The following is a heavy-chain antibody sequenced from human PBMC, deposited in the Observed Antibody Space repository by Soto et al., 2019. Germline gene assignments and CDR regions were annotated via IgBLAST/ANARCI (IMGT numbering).Heavy chain of an antibody. V-gene: IGHV4-59*08. Sequence: PSETLSLTCPVSGASITTFHWSWIRQPPGKGLEWLGYISNSGSTNYNPSLKSRVYISVDTSRNQFSLKLTSVTAADTAVYYCARYLRLDATSYDFWSGYFFDYWGQGALVTVSS. D-gene: IGHD3-3*01. CDR2: ISNSGST. CDR1: GASITTFH. J-gene: IGHJ4*02. CDR3: ARYLRLDATSYDFWSGYFFDY.